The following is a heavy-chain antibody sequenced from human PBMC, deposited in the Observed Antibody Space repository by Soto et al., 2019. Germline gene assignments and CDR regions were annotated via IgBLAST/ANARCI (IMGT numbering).Heavy chain of an antibody. CDR3: ATGLVVTAIRYFDY. CDR2: IYYSGST. D-gene: IGHD2-21*02. CDR1: GGSVSSGSYY. J-gene: IGHJ4*02. Sequence: SETLSLTCTVSGGSVSSGSYYWSWIRQPPGKGLEWIGYIYYSGSTNYNPSLKSRVTISVDTSKNQFSLKLSSVTAADTAVYYCATGLVVTAIRYFDYWGQGTLVTVSS. V-gene: IGHV4-61*01.